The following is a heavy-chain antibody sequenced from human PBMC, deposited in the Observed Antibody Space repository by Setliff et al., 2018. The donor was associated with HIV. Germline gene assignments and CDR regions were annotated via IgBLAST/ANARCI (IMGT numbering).Heavy chain of an antibody. CDR1: GGSISGSSYY. V-gene: IGHV4-39*01. Sequence: PSETLSLTCTVSGGSISGSSYYWGWIRQSPEKGLEWIGSIFHAGSTYYNPSLKSRVTLSVDTSENQYSLKLTSLIAADTAVYYCARSLAATTDYWGQGTLVTVSS. CDR2: IFHAGST. D-gene: IGHD2-15*01. CDR3: ARSLAATTDY. J-gene: IGHJ4*02.